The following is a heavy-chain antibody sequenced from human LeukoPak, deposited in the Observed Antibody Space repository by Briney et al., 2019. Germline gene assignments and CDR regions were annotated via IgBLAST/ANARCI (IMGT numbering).Heavy chain of an antibody. V-gene: IGHV3-64*01. CDR1: GFPFSVSA. Sequence: GGSLRLSYAASGFPFSVSAMHWVRQAPGKGLEYVSAITSNGGSTYYANSVKGRFTISRDNSKNTLYLQMGSLRVEDMAVYYCARSNRGSSDVWGKGTTVTVSS. D-gene: IGHD1-26*01. J-gene: IGHJ6*04. CDR2: ITSNGGST. CDR3: ARSNRGSSDV.